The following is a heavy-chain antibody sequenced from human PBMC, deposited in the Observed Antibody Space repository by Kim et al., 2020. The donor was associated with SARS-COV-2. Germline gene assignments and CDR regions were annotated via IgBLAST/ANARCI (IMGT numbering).Heavy chain of an antibody. Sequence: GGSLRLSCAVSGIPFSNAWFNWVHQSPGKGLEWVGRIKSETDGGTSDLSAPVKVRFAIARDDSKHTLYLHMNNVKTDDSSVYYCTTVSMRWGQGTLVTVS. CDR3: TTVSMR. D-gene: IGHD2-2*01. CDR1: GIPFSNAW. J-gene: IGHJ1*01. CDR2: IKSETDGGTS. V-gene: IGHV3-15*01.